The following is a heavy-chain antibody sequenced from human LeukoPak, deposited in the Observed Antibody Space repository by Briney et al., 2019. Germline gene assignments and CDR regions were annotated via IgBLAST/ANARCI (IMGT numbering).Heavy chain of an antibody. CDR3: ARDEVAYCSGGSCYSTWFDP. Sequence: GGSLRLSCAASGFTFSSYSMNWVRQAPGKGLEWVSSISSSSSYIYYADSVKGRFTVSRDNAKNSLYLQMNSLRAEDTAVYYCARDEVAYCSGGSCYSTWFDPWGQGTLVTVSS. CDR2: ISSSSSYI. D-gene: IGHD2-15*01. V-gene: IGHV3-21*06. J-gene: IGHJ5*02. CDR1: GFTFSSYS.